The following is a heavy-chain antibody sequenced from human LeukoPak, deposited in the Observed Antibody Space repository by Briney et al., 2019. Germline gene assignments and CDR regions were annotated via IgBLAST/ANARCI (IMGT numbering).Heavy chain of an antibody. D-gene: IGHD6-19*01. CDR3: ATNRRASSGWYNDAFDI. CDR1: GYTLTDLP. V-gene: IGHV1-24*01. J-gene: IGHJ3*02. Sequence: ASVKVSCKVSGYTLTDLPMHWVRQAPGKGLEWMGSFDPEDDETIHAQKFQGRVTMTEDTSTDTTYMELSSLRSEDTAVYYCATNRRASSGWYNDAFDIWGHGTMVTVSS. CDR2: FDPEDDET.